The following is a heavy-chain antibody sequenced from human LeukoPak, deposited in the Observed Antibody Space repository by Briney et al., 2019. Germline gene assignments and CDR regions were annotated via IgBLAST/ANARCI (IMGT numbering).Heavy chain of an antibody. J-gene: IGHJ4*02. D-gene: IGHD3-10*01. Sequence: PGGSLRLSCAASGFTFSSYSMNWVRQAPGKGLEWVSSISSSSSYIYYADSVKGRFTISRDNAKNSLYLQMNSLRAEDTAVYYCAKEVKYYYGSGSYIDYWGQGTLVTVSS. CDR3: AKEVKYYYGSGSYIDY. CDR2: ISSSSSYI. CDR1: GFTFSSYS. V-gene: IGHV3-21*04.